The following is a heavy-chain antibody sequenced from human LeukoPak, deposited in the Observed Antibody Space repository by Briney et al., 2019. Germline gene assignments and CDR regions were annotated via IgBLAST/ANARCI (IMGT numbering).Heavy chain of an antibody. D-gene: IGHD3-10*01. CDR3: SRDQHYYGSGNYAGWFGP. V-gene: IGHV3-49*04. CDR2: IRSKAYGGTT. J-gene: IGHJ5*02. CDR1: GFTFNTYG. Sequence: PGGSLRLSCAASGFTFNTYGMHWVRQAPGKGLEWVAFIRSKAYGGTTEYAASVKGRFTISRDDSKSIAYLQMKSLKTEDTAVYYCSRDQHYYGSGNYAGWFGPWGQGTLVTVSS.